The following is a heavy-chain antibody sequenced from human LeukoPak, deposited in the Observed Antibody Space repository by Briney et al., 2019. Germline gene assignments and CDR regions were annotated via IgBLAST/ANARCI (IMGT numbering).Heavy chain of an antibody. D-gene: IGHD6-13*01. J-gene: IGHJ6*03. CDR1: GGTFSSYA. V-gene: IGHV1-69*05. CDR3: ASSGRYSSSWRPWYYYYYMDV. CDR2: IIPIFGTA. Sequence: SVKVSCKASGGTFSSYAISWVRQAPGQGLEWMGGIIPIFGTANYAQKFQGRVTITTDESTSTAYMELSSLRSDDTAVYYCASSGRYSSSWRPWYYYYYMDVWGKGTMVTVSS.